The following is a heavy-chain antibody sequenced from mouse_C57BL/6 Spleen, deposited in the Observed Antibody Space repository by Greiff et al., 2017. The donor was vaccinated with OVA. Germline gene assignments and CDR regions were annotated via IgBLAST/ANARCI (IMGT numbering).Heavy chain of an antibody. Sequence: VQLQQPGAELVRPGSSVKLSCKASGYTFTSYWMPWVKQRPIQGLEWIGNIDPSDSETHYNQKFKDKATLTVDKSSSTAYMQLSSLTSEDSAVYYCAREYGSSDWYFDVWGTGTTVTVSS. CDR2: IDPSDSET. CDR1: GYTFTSYW. V-gene: IGHV1-52*01. J-gene: IGHJ1*03. CDR3: AREYGSSDWYFDV. D-gene: IGHD1-1*01.